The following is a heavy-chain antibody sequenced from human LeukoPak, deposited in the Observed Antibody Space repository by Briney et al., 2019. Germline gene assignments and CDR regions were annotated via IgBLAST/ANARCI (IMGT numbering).Heavy chain of an antibody. V-gene: IGHV3-23*01. CDR3: AAASCEYYFHY. J-gene: IGHJ4*02. D-gene: IGHD6-25*01. CDR1: GFTSSSYT. CDR2: FGASGGA. Sequence: GGSLRLSCAASGFTSSSYTMRWVRQAPGKGLEWVSTFGASGGAYYADSVKGRFTISRDISKNTVYLQLNSLRAEDAAVYYCAAASCEYYFHYWGQGTLVTVSS.